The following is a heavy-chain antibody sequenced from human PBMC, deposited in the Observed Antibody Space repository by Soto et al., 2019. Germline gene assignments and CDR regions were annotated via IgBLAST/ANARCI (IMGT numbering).Heavy chain of an antibody. D-gene: IGHD2-2*01. Sequence: ASVKVYCKASGYTFTRYTMNWVRQAPGQRLEWMGWINPDNGNTKSSQKFQDRVIITRDTSASTAYMDLSSLRSEDTAVYYCARGIATGQLDPWGQGTLVTVSS. J-gene: IGHJ5*02. CDR1: GYTFTRYT. CDR3: ARGIATGQLDP. CDR2: INPDNGNT. V-gene: IGHV1-3*01.